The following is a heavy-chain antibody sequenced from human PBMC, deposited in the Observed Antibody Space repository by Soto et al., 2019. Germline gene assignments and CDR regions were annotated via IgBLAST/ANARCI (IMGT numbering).Heavy chain of an antibody. CDR1: GFTFSGYW. D-gene: IGHD5-12*01. J-gene: IGHJ4*02. CDR3: ASPHVGYFFAYDY. Sequence: EVHLVESGGGLVQPGRSLRLSCAASGFTFSGYWMSWVRQAPGKGLEWVANIKQDGSEKYYVDSVKGRFTISRDNAKNSLYLQMYGLRAEDRAVYYCASPHVGYFFAYDYWGQGTLVTVSS. V-gene: IGHV3-7*01. CDR2: IKQDGSEK.